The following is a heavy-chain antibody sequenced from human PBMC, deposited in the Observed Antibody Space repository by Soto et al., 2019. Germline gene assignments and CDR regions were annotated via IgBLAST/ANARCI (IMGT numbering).Heavy chain of an antibody. D-gene: IGHD7-27*01. CDR1: GFTFNDYY. CDR3: ARRITGARIDY. V-gene: IGHV3-11*01. CDR2: ITSSGATI. J-gene: IGHJ4*02. Sequence: GGSLRLSCAASGFTFNDYYMSWIRQAPGKGLEWVSYITSSGATIYYADSVKGRFTISRDNAKNSLYLQMNSLRAEDTAVYYCARRITGARIDYWGQGTLVTVSS.